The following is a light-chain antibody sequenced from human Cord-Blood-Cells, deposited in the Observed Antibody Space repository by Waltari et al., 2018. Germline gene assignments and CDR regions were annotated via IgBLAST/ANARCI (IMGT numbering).Light chain of an antibody. CDR2: DVS. Sequence: QSALTQPRSVSGSPGQSVTISCTGTSSDVGGYNYVSWYQQHPGKAPKLMIYDVSKRPSGVRDRFSGSKSGNTASLTISGLQAEDEADDYCCSYAGSYTLVVGGGTKLTVL. CDR3: CSYAGSYTLV. CDR1: SSDVGGYNY. J-gene: IGLJ2*01. V-gene: IGLV2-11*01.